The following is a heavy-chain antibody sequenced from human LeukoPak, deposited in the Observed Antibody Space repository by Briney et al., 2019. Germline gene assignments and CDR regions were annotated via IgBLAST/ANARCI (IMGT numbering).Heavy chain of an antibody. CDR3: ATAGIAAAGPALVDY. CDR2: INHSGST. J-gene: IGHJ4*02. CDR1: GGSFSGYY. D-gene: IGHD6-13*01. Sequence: PSETLSLTCAVYGGSFSGYYWSWIRQPPGKGLEWIGEINHSGSTNYNPSLKSRVTISVDTSKNQFSLKLSSVTAADTAVYYCATAGIAAAGPALVDYWGQGTLVTVSS. V-gene: IGHV4-34*01.